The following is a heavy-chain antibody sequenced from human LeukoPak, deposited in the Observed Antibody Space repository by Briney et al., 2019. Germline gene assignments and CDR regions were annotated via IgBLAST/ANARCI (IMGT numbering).Heavy chain of an antibody. D-gene: IGHD3-22*01. V-gene: IGHV3-23*01. J-gene: IGHJ4*02. CDR3: ARDTPPGYYDSSGYGYYFDY. CDR2: IGGRGETT. CDR1: GFTFNNYP. Sequence: GGSLRLSCAASGFTFNNYPMSWVRQAPGKGLEWVSAIGGRGETTHYADSVRGRFTISRDNSRNTLYLQMNSLRAEDTAVYYCARDTPPGYYDSSGYGYYFDYWGQGTLVTVSP.